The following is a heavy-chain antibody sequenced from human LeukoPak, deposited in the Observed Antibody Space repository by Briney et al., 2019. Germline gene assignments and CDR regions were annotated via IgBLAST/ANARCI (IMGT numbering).Heavy chain of an antibody. J-gene: IGHJ6*02. CDR2: INGGGGST. CDR3: ARDSAITIFFTPLMDV. Sequence: PGGSLRLSCAASGFTFSNYGMSWVRQAPGKGLEWVSSINGGGGSTYYTDSVKGRFTISRDNSKNTLYLQMNSLRAQDTALYYCARDSAITIFFTPLMDVWGQGTTVTVSS. D-gene: IGHD3-9*01. CDR1: GFTFSNYG. V-gene: IGHV3-23*01.